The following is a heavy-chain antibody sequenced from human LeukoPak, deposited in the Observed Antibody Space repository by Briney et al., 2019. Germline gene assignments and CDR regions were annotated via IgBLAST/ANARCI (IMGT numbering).Heavy chain of an antibody. J-gene: IGHJ5*02. CDR2: IYYSGST. D-gene: IGHD6-13*01. CDR1: GGSISSGGYY. Sequence: PSETLSLTCTVSGGSISSGGYYWRWLRQPPGKGLEWIGYIYYSGSTYYNPSLKSRVTISVDTSKNQFSLKLSSVTAADTAVYYCARVRGVAAARFDPWGQGTLVTVSS. V-gene: IGHV4-31*03. CDR3: ARVRGVAAARFDP.